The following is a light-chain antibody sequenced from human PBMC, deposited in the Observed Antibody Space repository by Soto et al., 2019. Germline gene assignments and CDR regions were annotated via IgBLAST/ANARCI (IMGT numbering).Light chain of an antibody. J-gene: IGKJ5*01. CDR1: QSVSSN. CDR2: GAS. Sequence: IVMTQNHPPLSVSLGEEGPLPRRTSQSVSSNLAWYQQKPGQAPRLLIYGASTRATGIPARFSGSGSGTEFTLTISSLQSEDFAVYYCQQYNNWPPITFGQGTRLEIK. V-gene: IGKV3-15*01. CDR3: QQYNNWPPIT.